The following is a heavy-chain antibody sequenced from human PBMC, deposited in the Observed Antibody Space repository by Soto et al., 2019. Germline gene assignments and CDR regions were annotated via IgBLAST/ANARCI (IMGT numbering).Heavy chain of an antibody. Sequence: WXSVKVSYKASCYTFTSYGISWVRQAPVQGLEWMGWISAYNGNTNYAQKLQGRVTMTTDTSTSTAYMELRSLRSDDTAVYYCARINCSSTSCLGGYYYGMDVWGQGTKVTVYS. J-gene: IGHJ6*02. CDR2: ISAYNGNT. CDR3: ARINCSSTSCLGGYYYGMDV. D-gene: IGHD2-2*01. CDR1: CYTFTSYG. V-gene: IGHV1-18*04.